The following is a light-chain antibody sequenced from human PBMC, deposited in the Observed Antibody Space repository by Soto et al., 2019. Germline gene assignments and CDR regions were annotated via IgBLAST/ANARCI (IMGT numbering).Light chain of an antibody. CDR1: QSVSSN. J-gene: IGKJ5*01. Sequence: EIVMTQSPATLSVSPGERATLSCRASQSVSSNLAWYQQKPGQGPRLLIYGASTRATGIPARFSGSGSGTEFTLTISSLQSEDFAVYYCQQYYNLPPITFGQGTRLEIK. CDR2: GAS. V-gene: IGKV3-15*01. CDR3: QQYYNLPPIT.